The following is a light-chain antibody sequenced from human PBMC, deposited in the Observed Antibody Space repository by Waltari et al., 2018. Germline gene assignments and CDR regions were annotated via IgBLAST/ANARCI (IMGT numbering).Light chain of an antibody. Sequence: VLTQSPLSLPVTPEEPASISCRPGQSLRHSDGYNYLVWYLQTPGQPPQLLYHLGSNRAAGVPDRFNGSGSSTYFTLKSSRVEAEDVGVYYCMQALQTPTFGQGTKVEI. CDR3: MQALQTPT. J-gene: IGKJ1*01. CDR1: QSLRHSDGYNY. CDR2: LGS. V-gene: IGKV2-28*01.